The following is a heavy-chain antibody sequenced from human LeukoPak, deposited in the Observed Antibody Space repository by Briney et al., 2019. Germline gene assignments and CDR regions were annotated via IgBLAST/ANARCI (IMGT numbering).Heavy chain of an antibody. CDR1: GYTFTSYG. CDR3: ASRSVYYDSSGYPSDY. Sequence: ASVKVSCKASGYTFTSYGISWVRQAPGQGLEWMGWINPNSGGTNYAQKFQGRVTMTRDTSISTAYMELSRLRSDDTAVYYCASRSVYYDSSGYPSDYWGQGTLVTVSS. D-gene: IGHD3-22*01. J-gene: IGHJ4*02. CDR2: INPNSGGT. V-gene: IGHV1-2*02.